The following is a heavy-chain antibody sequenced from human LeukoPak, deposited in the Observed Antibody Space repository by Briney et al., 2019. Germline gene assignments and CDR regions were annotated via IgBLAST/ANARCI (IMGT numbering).Heavy chain of an antibody. D-gene: IGHD3-3*01. J-gene: IGHJ4*02. V-gene: IGHV7-4-1*02. CDR2: INTNTGNP. Sequence: ASVKVSCKASGYTFTSYAMNWVRQAPGQGLEWMGWINTNTGNPTYAQGFTGRFVFSLDTSVSTAYLQISSLKAEDTAVYYCARDRRGPYYDFWSGHYTPETFDYWGQGTLVTVSS. CDR1: GYTFTSYA. CDR3: ARDRRGPYYDFWSGHYTPETFDY.